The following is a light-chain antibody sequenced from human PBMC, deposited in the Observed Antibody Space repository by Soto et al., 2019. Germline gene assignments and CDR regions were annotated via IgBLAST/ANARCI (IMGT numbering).Light chain of an antibody. CDR1: QGLSSD. V-gene: IGKV1-27*01. CDR3: QQLTSSHRST. J-gene: IGKJ5*01. Sequence: DIHMTRSPSSLAASLGDRVTITCGASQGLSSDLAWYQQKPGKVPTLLIYDASTLQSAVPSRFSGSGSGTDFTLTINSLQHEDFANYHCQQLTSSHRSTFGQGTRLEIK. CDR2: DAS.